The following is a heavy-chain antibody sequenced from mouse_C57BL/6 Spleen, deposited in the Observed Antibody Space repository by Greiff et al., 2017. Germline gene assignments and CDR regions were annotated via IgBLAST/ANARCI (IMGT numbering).Heavy chain of an antibody. CDR1: GYTFTDYE. V-gene: IGHV1-15*01. D-gene: IGHD1-1*01. CDR3: TRYYGSGLDFDY. Sequence: QVQLKESGAELVRPGASVTLSCKASGYTFTDYEMHWVKQTPVHGLEWIGAIDPETGGTAYNQKFKGKAILTADKSSSTAYMELRSLTSEDSAVYYCTRYYGSGLDFDYWGQGTTLTVSS. CDR2: IDPETGGT. J-gene: IGHJ2*01.